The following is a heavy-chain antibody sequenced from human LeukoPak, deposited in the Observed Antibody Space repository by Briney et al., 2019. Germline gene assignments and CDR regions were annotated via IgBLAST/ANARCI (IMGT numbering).Heavy chain of an antibody. CDR3: ASNPPRTGDFNS. CDR2: INPNSGGT. J-gene: IGHJ4*02. Sequence: ASVKVSCKASGYTFTGYYMHWVRQAPGQGLEWMGRINPNSGGTNYAQKFQGRVTMTRDTSISTAYMELSRLRSEDTAVYYCASNPPRTGDFNSWGQGALVTVSS. V-gene: IGHV1-2*06. D-gene: IGHD7-27*01. CDR1: GYTFTGYY.